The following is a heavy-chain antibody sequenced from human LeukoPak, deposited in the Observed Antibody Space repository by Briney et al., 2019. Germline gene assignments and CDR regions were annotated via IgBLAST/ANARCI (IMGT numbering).Heavy chain of an antibody. J-gene: IGHJ6*03. Sequence: GGSLRLSCAASGFTFSGSAMHWVRQASGKGLEWVGRIRSKANSYATAYAASVKGRFTISRDDSKNTAYLQMNSLKTEDTAVYYCTRRSYERRIAVAGTNSTYYYYMDVWGKGTTVTVSS. D-gene: IGHD6-19*01. CDR3: TRRSYERRIAVAGTNSTYYYYMDV. V-gene: IGHV3-73*01. CDR1: GFTFSGSA. CDR2: IRSKANSYAT.